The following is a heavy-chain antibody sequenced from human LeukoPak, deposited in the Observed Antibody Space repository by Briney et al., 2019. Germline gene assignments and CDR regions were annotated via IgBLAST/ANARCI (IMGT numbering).Heavy chain of an antibody. CDR3: AIGDGYNLKGYYFDF. Sequence: GGSLRLSCAASGFTFSSYSMNWVRQAPGKGLEWVSSISSTSGYIYYAASVKGRFTISRDSAKISLYLQINSLRAEDTAVYYCAIGDGYNLKGYYFDFWGQGTLVTVSS. CDR1: GFTFSSYS. CDR2: ISSTSGYI. J-gene: IGHJ4*02. D-gene: IGHD5-24*01. V-gene: IGHV3-21*01.